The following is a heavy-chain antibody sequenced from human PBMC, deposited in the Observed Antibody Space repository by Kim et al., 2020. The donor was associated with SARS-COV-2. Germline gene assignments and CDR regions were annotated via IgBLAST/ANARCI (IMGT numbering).Heavy chain of an antibody. CDR2: IHTGGAT. V-gene: IGHV3-66*01. CDR1: GFLFSGDY. J-gene: IGHJ5*02. CDR3: ARNDWVDP. Sequence: GGSLRLSCAVSGFLFSGDYMNWVRQAPGKGLECVSVIHTGGATFYADSVKGRFTISRDSSKNTLYLQMNSMRVEDTAVYYCARNDWVDPWGQGTLVTGSS.